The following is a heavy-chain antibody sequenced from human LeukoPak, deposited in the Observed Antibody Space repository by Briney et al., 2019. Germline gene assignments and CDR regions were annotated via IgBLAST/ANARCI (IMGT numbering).Heavy chain of an antibody. J-gene: IGHJ3*02. D-gene: IGHD6-19*01. V-gene: IGHV3-21*01. CDR1: GFTFTAYT. CDR3: ARSMGWRDTFDI. Sequence: GGSLRLSCAASGFTFTAYTINWVRQAPGKGLEWVSYISGSTTDIYYADSVKGRFTISRDNAKRSVYLQMSSLRAEDTAIYYCARSMGWRDTFDIWGQGTMVTVSS. CDR2: ISGSTTDI.